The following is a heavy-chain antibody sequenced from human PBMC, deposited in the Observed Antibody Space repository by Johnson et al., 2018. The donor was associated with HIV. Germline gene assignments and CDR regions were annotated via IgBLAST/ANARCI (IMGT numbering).Heavy chain of an antibody. CDR2: IYSGGST. Sequence: VQLVESGGGVVQPGGSLRLSCAASGFIFSRNYISWVRQAPGKGLEWVSVIYSGGSTHYADSVKCRFTISRDNSKNTVYLQMNSLRADDTAIYYCAKETRDSRSAFDVWGQGTMVTVSS. CDR1: GFIFSRNY. CDR3: AKETRDSRSAFDV. J-gene: IGHJ3*01. V-gene: IGHV3-66*01. D-gene: IGHD3-22*01.